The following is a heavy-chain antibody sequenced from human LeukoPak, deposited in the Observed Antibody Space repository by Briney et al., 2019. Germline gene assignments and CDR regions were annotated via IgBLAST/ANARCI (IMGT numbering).Heavy chain of an antibody. J-gene: IGHJ5*02. D-gene: IGHD2-15*01. CDR2: IMPMFGKA. CDR1: GGTFSSYD. CDR3: ARAGAVVDNWFDP. V-gene: IGHV1-69*06. Sequence: GASVKVSCKASGGTFSSYDISWVRQAPGQGLEWMGGIMPMFGKANYAQKFQGRVTTTADKATTTAYMELRSLRSDDTAVYYCARAGAVVDNWFDPWGQGTLVTVSS.